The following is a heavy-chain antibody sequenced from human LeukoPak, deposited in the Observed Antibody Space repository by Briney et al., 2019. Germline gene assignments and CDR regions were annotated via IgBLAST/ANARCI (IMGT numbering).Heavy chain of an antibody. CDR1: GGSISSYY. Sequence: PSETLSLTCTVSGGSISSYYWSWIRQPPGKGLEWIGYVYYSGSTNYNPSLKSRVTISVDTSKNQFSLKLTSVTAADTAVYYCARGDSGSFSQFDCWGQGTLVTVSS. V-gene: IGHV4-59*01. CDR2: VYYSGST. J-gene: IGHJ4*02. CDR3: ARGDSGSFSQFDC. D-gene: IGHD1-26*01.